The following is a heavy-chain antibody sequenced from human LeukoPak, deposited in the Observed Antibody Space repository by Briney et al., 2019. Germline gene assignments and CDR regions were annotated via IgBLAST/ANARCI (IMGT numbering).Heavy chain of an antibody. CDR3: ARSCRDGYRDFDY. CDR2: IYPGDSTT. J-gene: IGHJ4*02. Sequence: AASLKICSKGSGYSSTSYWIGWGRQMPGKRLERMGIIYPGDSTTRSNTSLQGQVISSADKSISTAYLQWSSLKASDTAMYCCARSCRDGYRDFDYWGQGTLVTVSS. V-gene: IGHV5-51*01. CDR1: GYSSTSYW. D-gene: IGHD5-24*01.